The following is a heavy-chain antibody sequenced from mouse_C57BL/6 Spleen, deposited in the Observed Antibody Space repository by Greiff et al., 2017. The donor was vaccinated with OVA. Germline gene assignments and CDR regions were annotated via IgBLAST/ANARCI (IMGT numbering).Heavy chain of an antibody. D-gene: IGHD1-1*01. CDR2: IDPETGGT. Sequence: QVQLQQSGAELVRPGASVTLSCKASGYTFTDYEMHWVKQTPVHGLEWIGAIDPETGGTAYNQKFNGKAILTADKTSSTAYLELRSLTSEDSAVYYCTSPNGSSYSWFAYRGKGTLVTVSA. V-gene: IGHV1-15*01. J-gene: IGHJ3*01. CDR1: GYTFTDYE. CDR3: TSPNGSSYSWFAY.